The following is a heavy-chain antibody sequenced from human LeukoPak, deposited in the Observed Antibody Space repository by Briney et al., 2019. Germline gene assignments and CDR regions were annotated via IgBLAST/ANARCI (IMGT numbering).Heavy chain of an antibody. CDR2: IYYSGST. V-gene: IGHV4-39*07. Sequence: SETLSLTCTVSGGSISSSSYYWGWIRQPPGKGLEWIGSIYYSGSTNYNPSLKSRVTMSVDTSKNQFSLKLSSVTAADTAVYYCAREGGLLWFGEFDPWGQGTLVTVSS. J-gene: IGHJ5*02. CDR3: AREGGLLWFGEFDP. CDR1: GGSISSSSYY. D-gene: IGHD3-10*01.